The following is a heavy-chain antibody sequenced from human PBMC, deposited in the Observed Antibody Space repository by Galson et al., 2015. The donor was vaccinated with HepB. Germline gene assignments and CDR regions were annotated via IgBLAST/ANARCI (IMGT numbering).Heavy chain of an antibody. CDR1: GFTFSSYG. J-gene: IGHJ5*02. CDR3: ASGGGNSSP. D-gene: IGHD4-23*01. CDR2: ISYDGSNK. V-gene: IGHV3-30*03. Sequence: SLRLSCAAPGFTFSSYGMHWVRQAPGKGLEWVAVISYDGSNKYYADSVKGRFTISRDNSKNTLYLQMNSLRAEDTAVYYCASGGGNSSPWGQGTLVTVSS.